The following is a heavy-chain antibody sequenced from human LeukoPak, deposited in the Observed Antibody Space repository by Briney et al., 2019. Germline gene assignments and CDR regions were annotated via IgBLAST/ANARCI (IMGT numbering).Heavy chain of an antibody. CDR2: IHPSTGNP. Sequence: ASVKVSCKASGYTFTNYAMNWVRQAPGQGLEWMGWIHPSTGNPAYAQGFTGRFVFSLDTSVSTTYLQISSLKAEDTAVYYCARAYQRLGELSLPDYWGQGTLVTVSS. CDR3: ARAYQRLGELSLPDY. J-gene: IGHJ4*02. V-gene: IGHV7-4-1*02. CDR1: GYTFTNYA. D-gene: IGHD3-16*02.